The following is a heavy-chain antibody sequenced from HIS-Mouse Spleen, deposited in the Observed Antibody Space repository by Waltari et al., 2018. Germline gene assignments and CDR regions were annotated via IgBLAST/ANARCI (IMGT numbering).Heavy chain of an antibody. Sequence: QLQLHESGPGLVKPSDTLSPTCTVSGGSISSSSYYWGWIRQPPGQGLEWIGSIYYSGSTYYNPSLKSRVTISVDTSKNQFSLKLSSVTAADTAVYYCAREIPYSSSWYDWYFDLWGRGTLVTVSS. CDR3: AREIPYSSSWYDWYFDL. J-gene: IGHJ2*01. CDR2: IYYSGST. V-gene: IGHV4-39*07. D-gene: IGHD6-13*01. CDR1: GGSISSSSYY.